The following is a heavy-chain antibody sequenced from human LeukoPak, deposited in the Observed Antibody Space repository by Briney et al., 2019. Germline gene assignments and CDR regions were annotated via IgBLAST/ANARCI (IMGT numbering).Heavy chain of an antibody. V-gene: IGHV1-3*01. D-gene: IGHD5-24*01. CDR1: GYIFTPHH. J-gene: IGHJ4*02. CDR2: VSAANNP. CDR3: AMSVEMPPIPSFDY. Sequence: ASVKVSCKTSGYIFTPHHIHWMRQAPGQGLELLGWVSAANNPEYSQKFQCRVAITRDASATTSYLELNSLRSEDTAVYYCAMSVEMPPIPSFDYWGQGTLVTVSS.